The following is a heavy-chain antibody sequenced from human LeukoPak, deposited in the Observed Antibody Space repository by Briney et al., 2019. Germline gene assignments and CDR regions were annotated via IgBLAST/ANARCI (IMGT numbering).Heavy chain of an antibody. CDR2: IYYSGST. CDR3: ARVHSSSWLYYYYYMDV. D-gene: IGHD6-13*01. CDR1: GGSISSSSYY. J-gene: IGHJ6*03. V-gene: IGHV4-39*07. Sequence: SETLSLTCTVSGGSISSSSYYWGWIRQPPGKGLEWIGSIYYSGSTYYNPSLKSRVTISVDTSKNQFSLKLSSVTAADTAVYYCARVHSSSWLYYYYYMDVWGKGTTVTVSS.